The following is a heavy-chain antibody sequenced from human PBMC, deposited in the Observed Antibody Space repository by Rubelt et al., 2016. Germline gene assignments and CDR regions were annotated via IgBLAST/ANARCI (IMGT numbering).Heavy chain of an antibody. CDR3: VGVVVITTYYFDY. Sequence: DSVKGRFTISRDNSKNSLYLQMNSLRTEDTALYYCVGVVVITTYYFDYWGQGTLVTVSS. J-gene: IGHJ4*02. D-gene: IGHD3-22*01. V-gene: IGHV3-43*01.